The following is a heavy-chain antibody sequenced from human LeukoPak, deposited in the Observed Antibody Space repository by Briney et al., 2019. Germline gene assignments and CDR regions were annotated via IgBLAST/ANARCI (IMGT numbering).Heavy chain of an antibody. Sequence: PGGSLRLSCAASGFTFSSYWMHWVRQAPGKGLEWVSSISSSSNYIYYADSVKGRVTISRDNAKNSLYLQMNSLRAEDTAVYYCARYYDFWSSYSSYYYMDVWGKGTTVTVSS. V-gene: IGHV3-21*01. D-gene: IGHD3-3*01. CDR3: ARYYDFWSSYSSYYYMDV. J-gene: IGHJ6*03. CDR2: ISSSSNYI. CDR1: GFTFSSYW.